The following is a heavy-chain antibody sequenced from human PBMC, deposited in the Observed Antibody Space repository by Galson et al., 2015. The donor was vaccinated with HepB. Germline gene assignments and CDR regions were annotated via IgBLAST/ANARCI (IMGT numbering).Heavy chain of an antibody. D-gene: IGHD3-3*01. V-gene: IGHV3-15*01. Sequence: SLRLSCAASGFTFSNAWMSWVRQAPGKGLEWVGRIKSKTDGGTTDYAAPVKGRFTISRDDSKNTLYLQMNSLKTEDTAVYYCTTTRVTIFGPEWLTGDFDYWGQGTLVTVSS. CDR1: GFTFSNAW. J-gene: IGHJ4*02. CDR3: TTTRVTIFGPEWLTGDFDY. CDR2: IKSKTDGGTT.